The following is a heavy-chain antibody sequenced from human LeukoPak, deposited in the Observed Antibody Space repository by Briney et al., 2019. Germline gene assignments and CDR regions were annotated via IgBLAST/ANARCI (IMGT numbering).Heavy chain of an antibody. J-gene: IGHJ4*02. CDR2: IEKDASRA. CDR1: GFTFSDFA. D-gene: IGHD1-26*01. V-gene: IGHV3-23*03. CDR3: AKQEGALIQNWCFDH. Sequence: GGSLRLPCGASGFTFSDFAMSWVRLAPGKGLEWVSSIEKDASRAYYADSVRGRFTVSRDNSKNTLYLQMSSLRVEDTALYYCAKQEGALIQNWCFDHWGLGTLVTVSS.